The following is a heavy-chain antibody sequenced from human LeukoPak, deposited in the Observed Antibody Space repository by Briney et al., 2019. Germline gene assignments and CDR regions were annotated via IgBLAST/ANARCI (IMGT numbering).Heavy chain of an antibody. CDR3: ARDRQQLVRWDAFDI. D-gene: IGHD6-13*01. CDR2: MNPNSGNT. CDR1: GYTFTSYD. V-gene: IGHV1-8*01. J-gene: IGHJ3*02. Sequence: ASVRVSCKASGYTFTSYDINWVRQATGQGLEWMGWMNPNSGNTGYAQKFQGRVTMTRNTSISTAYMELSSLRSEDTGVYYCARDRQQLVRWDAFDIWGQGTMVTVSS.